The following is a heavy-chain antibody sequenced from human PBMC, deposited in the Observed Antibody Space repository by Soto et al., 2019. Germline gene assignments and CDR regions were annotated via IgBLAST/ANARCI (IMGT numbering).Heavy chain of an antibody. D-gene: IGHD6-19*01. CDR3: AKDVGSSGWYDGFDS. V-gene: IGHV3-9*01. CDR1: GFSFGDYA. CDR2: ISWNGESI. Sequence: EVQLVESGGGLVQPGRSLRLSCAASGFSFGDYAMQWVRQVPGKGLEWVSGISWNGESIGYADSVKGRFTISRDNGKKSVYLQMNSLRGEDTALYYCAKDVGSSGWYDGFDSWGQGTLVPVS. J-gene: IGHJ4*02.